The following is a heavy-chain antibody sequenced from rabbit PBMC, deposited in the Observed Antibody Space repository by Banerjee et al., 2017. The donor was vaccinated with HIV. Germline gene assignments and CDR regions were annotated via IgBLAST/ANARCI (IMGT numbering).Heavy chain of an antibody. Sequence: QLKESGGGLVQPGGSLKLSCKASGFDFSSYYMSWVRQAPGKGLEWIGYIDPVFGSTYYASWVNGRFTISSDNAQNTVFLLLTSLTAADTATYFCARVTDVSGSGYWGLWGQGTLVTVS. V-gene: IGHV1S7*01. CDR1: GFDFSSYY. J-gene: IGHJ3*01. D-gene: IGHD1-1*01. CDR2: IDPVFGST. CDR3: ARVTDVSGSGYWGL.